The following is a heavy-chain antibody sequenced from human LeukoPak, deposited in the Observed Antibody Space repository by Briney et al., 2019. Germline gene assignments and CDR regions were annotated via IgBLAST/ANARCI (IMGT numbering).Heavy chain of an antibody. V-gene: IGHV3-30*02. J-gene: IGHJ4*02. CDR1: GFTFSSYG. CDR3: ARDTDYYDSSGYYSD. Sequence: GGSLRLSCAASGFTFSSYGMHWVRQAPGKGLEWVAFIRYDGSNKYYADSVKGRFTISRDSSKNTVYLQMNSLRAEGTAVYYCARDTDYYDSSGYYSDWGQGTLVTVSS. D-gene: IGHD3-22*01. CDR2: IRYDGSNK.